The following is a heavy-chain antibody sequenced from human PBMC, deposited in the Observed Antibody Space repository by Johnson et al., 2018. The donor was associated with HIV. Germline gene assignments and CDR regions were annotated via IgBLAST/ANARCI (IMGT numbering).Heavy chain of an antibody. Sequence: QVQLVESGGGVVQPGRSLRLSCAASGFTFSSYALHWVRQAPGKGLQWVAVISYDGSTKYYADSVKGRFTISRDDSKNTLHLQKNSLRAADTAVYYCAKVMTASSVNSFGGVIDASDIWGQGTMVTVS. CDR1: GFTFSSYA. J-gene: IGHJ3*02. D-gene: IGHD3-16*01. V-gene: IGHV3-30-3*01. CDR3: AKVMTASSVNSFGGVIDASDI. CDR2: ISYDGSTK.